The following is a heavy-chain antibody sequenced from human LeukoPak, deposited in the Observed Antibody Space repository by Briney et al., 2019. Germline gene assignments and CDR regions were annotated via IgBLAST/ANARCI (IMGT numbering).Heavy chain of an antibody. V-gene: IGHV1-2*02. CDR2: INPNSGGT. CDR3: ARDLRTDYHGSGSTDFDY. Sequence: ASVKVSCKASGYTFTGYYMHWVRQAPGQGLEWMGWINPNSGGTNYAQKFQGRVTMTRDTSISTAYMELSRLRSDDTAVYYCARDLRTDYHGSGSTDFDYWGQGTLVTVSS. CDR1: GYTFTGYY. D-gene: IGHD3-10*01. J-gene: IGHJ4*02.